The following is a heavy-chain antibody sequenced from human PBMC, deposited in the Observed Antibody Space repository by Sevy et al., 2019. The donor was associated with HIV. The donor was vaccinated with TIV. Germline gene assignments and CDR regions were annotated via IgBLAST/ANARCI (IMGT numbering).Heavy chain of an antibody. D-gene: IGHD6-6*01. CDR1: GFTFSSYG. Sequence: GGYLRLSCAASGFTFSSYGMHWVRQAPGKGLEWVAVISYEGSNKYYADSVKGRFTISRDNSKNKLYLQMNRLRAEDTAVYYCAKDRIIEYSSSWDFDYWGQGTLVTVSS. CDR2: ISYEGSNK. CDR3: AKDRIIEYSSSWDFDY. V-gene: IGHV3-30*18. J-gene: IGHJ4*02.